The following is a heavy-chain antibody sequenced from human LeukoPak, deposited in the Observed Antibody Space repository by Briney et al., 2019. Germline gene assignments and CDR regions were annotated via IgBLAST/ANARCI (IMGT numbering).Heavy chain of an antibody. Sequence: SETLSLTCTVSGGSSSSYYWIWIRHPQGQGLEWIGYIYYSESTNYNPSPESRVTISVDTSKNQFSLKLSSVTAADTAVYYCARGKAAAGYYYYYMDVWGRETTVTISS. CDR3: ARGKAAAGYYYYYMDV. CDR2: IYYSEST. V-gene: IGHV4-59*01. J-gene: IGHJ6*03. D-gene: IGHD6-13*01. CDR1: GGSSSSYY.